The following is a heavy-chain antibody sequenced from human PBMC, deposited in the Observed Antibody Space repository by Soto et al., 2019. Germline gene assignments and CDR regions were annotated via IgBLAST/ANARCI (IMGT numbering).Heavy chain of an antibody. CDR3: AREYSYGHDY. J-gene: IGHJ4*02. D-gene: IGHD5-18*01. Sequence: QVQLQESGPGLVEPSQTLSLTCSVSGDSISSGGYYWSWIRQHPGKGLEWIGYMSSSGSTYYNPSLKSRLTRSIDASKNQFSLKLSSVTAADTAVYYCAREYSYGHDYWGQGTRVTVSS. V-gene: IGHV4-31*02. CDR2: MSSSGST. CDR1: GDSISSGGYY.